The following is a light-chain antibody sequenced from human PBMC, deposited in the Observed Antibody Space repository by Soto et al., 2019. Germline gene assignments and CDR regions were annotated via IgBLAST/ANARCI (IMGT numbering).Light chain of an antibody. CDR3: GADHGSGSNFVV. J-gene: IGLJ2*01. Sequence: QLVLTQPPSASASLGASVTLTCTLSSGYSNYKVDWYQQRPGKGPRFVMLVGTGGIVGSKGDGIPDRFSVLGSGLNRYLTIKNIQEEDESDYHCGADHGSGSNFVVFGGGTQLTVL. CDR1: SGYSNYK. V-gene: IGLV9-49*01. CDR2: VGTGGIVG.